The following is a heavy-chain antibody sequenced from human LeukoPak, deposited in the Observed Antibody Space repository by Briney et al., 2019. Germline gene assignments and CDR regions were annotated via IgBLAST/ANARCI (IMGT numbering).Heavy chain of an antibody. D-gene: IGHD4-23*01. J-gene: IGHJ4*02. CDR1: GFTFSSYT. CDR2: ISGSSSYI. V-gene: IGHV3-21*01. Sequence: PGGSPRLSCAASGFTFSSYTMNWVRQAPGKGLEWVSSISGSSSYIYYADSVKGRFTISRDNAKDSLYLQMNSLRAEDTAVYYCARLDYGGNSVLDYWGQGTLVTVSS. CDR3: ARLDYGGNSVLDY.